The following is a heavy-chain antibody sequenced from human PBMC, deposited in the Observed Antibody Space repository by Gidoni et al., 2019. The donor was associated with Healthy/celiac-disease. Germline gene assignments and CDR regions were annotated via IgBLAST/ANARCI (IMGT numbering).Heavy chain of an antibody. Sequence: PVQSLEWVAVLWYDGSNKYYADSVEGRFTISRDNSKNTLYLQMNSLIAEDTAVYYCARDRLGWVVAAPSDYWGQGTLVTVSS. V-gene: IGHV3-33*01. CDR3: ARDRLGWVVAAPSDY. D-gene: IGHD2-15*01. J-gene: IGHJ4*02. CDR2: LWYDGSNK.